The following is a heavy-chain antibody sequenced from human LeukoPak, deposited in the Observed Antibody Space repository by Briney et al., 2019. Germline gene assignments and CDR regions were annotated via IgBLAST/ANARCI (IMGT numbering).Heavy chain of an antibody. V-gene: IGHV4-59*11. CDR3: ARDRISINALDM. CDR2: ISHIGST. D-gene: IGHD1-14*01. J-gene: IGHJ3*02. Sequence: SETLSLTCTVSGASITGHYLTWIRQPPGNGLEWIGYISHIGSTNYNPSLKSRVTISVDTSKNQFSLRLTSVTAADTALYYCARDRISINALDMWGQGTMVTVSS. CDR1: GASITGHY.